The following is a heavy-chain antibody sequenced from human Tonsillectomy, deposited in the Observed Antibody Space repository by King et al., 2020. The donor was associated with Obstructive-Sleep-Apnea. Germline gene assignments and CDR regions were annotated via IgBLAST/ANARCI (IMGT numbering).Heavy chain of an antibody. V-gene: IGHV2-5*02. CDR1: GFSLSTTGVG. Sequence: ITLKESGPTLVKPTQTLTLTCAFSGFSLSTTGVGVGWIRQPPGKALEWLGIIYWDDDKRYSPSLKRTLTIAKDTSKNQVVLTMTNMDPVDTAIYYCAHRSELLVFDYWGQGTLVTVSS. D-gene: IGHD6-6*01. CDR2: IYWDDDK. CDR3: AHRSELLVFDY. J-gene: IGHJ4*02.